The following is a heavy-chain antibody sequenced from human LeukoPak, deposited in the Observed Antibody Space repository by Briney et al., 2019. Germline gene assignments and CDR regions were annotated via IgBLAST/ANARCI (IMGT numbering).Heavy chain of an antibody. J-gene: IGHJ4*02. CDR2: ISAYNGNT. D-gene: IGHD2-2*01. V-gene: IGHV1-18*01. CDR1: GYTFTSYG. Sequence: ASVKVSCKASGYTFTSYGISWVRQAPGQGLEWMGWISAYNGNTNYAQKLQGRVTMTTDTSTSTAYMELRSLRSDDTAVYYCASSSGYCSSTSCAADYWGQGTLVTVSS. CDR3: ASSSGYCSSTSCAADY.